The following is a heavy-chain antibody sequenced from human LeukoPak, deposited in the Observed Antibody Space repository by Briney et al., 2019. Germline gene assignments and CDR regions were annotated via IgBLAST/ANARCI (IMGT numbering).Heavy chain of an antibody. V-gene: IGHV1-18*01. Sequence: HRASVKVSCKASGYTFTSYGISWVRQAPGQGLEWMGWISAYNGNTNYAQKLQGRVTMTTDTSTSTTYMELRSLRSDDTAVYYCARVETKRLYGSGSYPIDWGQGTLVTVSS. CDR1: GYTFTSYG. CDR2: ISAYNGNT. CDR3: ARVETKRLYGSGSYPID. D-gene: IGHD3-10*01. J-gene: IGHJ4*02.